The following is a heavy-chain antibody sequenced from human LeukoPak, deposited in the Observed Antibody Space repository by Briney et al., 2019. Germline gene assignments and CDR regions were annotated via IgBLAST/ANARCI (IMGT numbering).Heavy chain of an antibody. D-gene: IGHD1-1*01. J-gene: IGHJ4*02. Sequence: PSETLSLTCAVSGGSISSAGYSWSWIRQPPGKGLEWIGYIYHSGSTYYNPSLKSRVTISVDRSKNQFSLKLSSVTAADTAVYYCARGESGSFDYWGQGTLVTVSS. CDR2: IYHSGST. CDR1: GGSISSAGYS. V-gene: IGHV4-30-2*01. CDR3: ARGESGSFDY.